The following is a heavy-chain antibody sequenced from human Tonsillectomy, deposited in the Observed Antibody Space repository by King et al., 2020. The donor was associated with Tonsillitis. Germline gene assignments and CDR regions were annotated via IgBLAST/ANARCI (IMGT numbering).Heavy chain of an antibody. CDR1: GFTFSTYG. Sequence: VQLVESGGGVVHPGRSLRLSCAASGFTFSTYGMHWVRQAPGKGLEWVAVISDDGSNKYYADSVRGRFTISRDNSRNTLYLQMNSLRPEDRAVYYCARSEDYGDYWYFDLWGRGTLVTVSS. CDR2: ISDDGSNK. J-gene: IGHJ2*01. D-gene: IGHD4-17*01. CDR3: ARSEDYGDYWYFDL. V-gene: IGHV3-30*03.